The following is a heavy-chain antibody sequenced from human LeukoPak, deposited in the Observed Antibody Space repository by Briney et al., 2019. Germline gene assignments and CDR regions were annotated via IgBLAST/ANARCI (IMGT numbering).Heavy chain of an antibody. CDR1: GESFSGYY. V-gene: IGHV4-34*01. J-gene: IGHJ4*02. CDR3: ARRRAVAGTVDY. CDR2: INHSGST. D-gene: IGHD6-19*01. Sequence: SETLSLTCAVYGESFSGYYWSWIRQPPGKGLEWIGGINHSGSTNYNPSLKSRVTISVDTSKNQFSLKLSSVTAADTAVYYCARRRAVAGTVDYWGQGTLVTVSS.